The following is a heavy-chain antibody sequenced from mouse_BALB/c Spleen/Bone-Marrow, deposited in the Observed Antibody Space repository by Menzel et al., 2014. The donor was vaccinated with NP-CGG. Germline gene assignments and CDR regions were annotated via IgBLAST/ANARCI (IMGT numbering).Heavy chain of an antibody. CDR2: ISSGSSTV. Sequence: EVKLMESGGGLVQPGGSRKLSCAASGFTFSSFGMHWVHQAPEKGLEWVAYISSGSSTVYYADKVMGRFTISRDNPKNTLFLQMTSLRSEDTAMYYCARSGSSSGYFDYWGQGTTLTVSS. D-gene: IGHD1-1*01. J-gene: IGHJ2*01. CDR1: GFTFSSFG. CDR3: ARSGSSSGYFDY. V-gene: IGHV5-17*02.